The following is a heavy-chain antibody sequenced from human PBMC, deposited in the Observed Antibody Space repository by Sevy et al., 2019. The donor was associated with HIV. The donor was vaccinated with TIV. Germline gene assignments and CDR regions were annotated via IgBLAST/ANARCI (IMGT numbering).Heavy chain of an antibody. D-gene: IGHD2-8*01. CDR3: AREGCTKPHDY. Sequence: GGSLRLSCAASGFTFSKYSMSWVRQPPGKGLEWGSTLSFGLGEINYADSGKGRFTISRDNSKSSVYLQMNNLRPEDTAVYYCAREGCTKPHDYWGQGTLVTVSS. CDR1: GFTFSKYS. V-gene: IGHV3-23*01. J-gene: IGHJ4*02. CDR2: LSFGLGEI.